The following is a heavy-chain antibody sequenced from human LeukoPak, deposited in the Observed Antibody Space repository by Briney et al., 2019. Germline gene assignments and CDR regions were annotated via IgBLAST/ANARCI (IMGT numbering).Heavy chain of an antibody. Sequence: PGGSLRLSCTASGFTFADYGMSWVRQAPGKGLEWVSGIKWNGDSTGYADSVKGRFIISRDNAKKSLYLQMNSLRAEDTAFYYCASGYNSVGGFYFDYWGQGTLVTVSS. V-gene: IGHV3-20*04. CDR1: GFTFADYG. D-gene: IGHD2-15*01. CDR2: IKWNGDST. J-gene: IGHJ4*02. CDR3: ASGYNSVGGFYFDY.